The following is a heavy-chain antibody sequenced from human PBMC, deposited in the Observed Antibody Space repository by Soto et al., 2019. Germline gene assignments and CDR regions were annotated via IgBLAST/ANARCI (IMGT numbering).Heavy chain of an antibody. CDR1: GFTFDDYA. V-gene: IGHV3-9*01. CDR2: LSWNSGTI. J-gene: IGHJ4*02. D-gene: IGHD6-19*01. Sequence: EVQLVESGGGLVQPGKSLRLSCAASGFTFDDYAMHWVRQVPGKSLEWVSGLSWNSGTIDYADSVKGRFTISRDNANNSLHLQMNSLTPEDTAFYYCAKAETSGWYSSLDYWGQGTLVTVSS. CDR3: AKAETSGWYSSLDY.